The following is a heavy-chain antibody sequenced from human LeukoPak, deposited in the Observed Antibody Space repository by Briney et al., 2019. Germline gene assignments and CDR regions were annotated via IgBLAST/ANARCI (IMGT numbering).Heavy chain of an antibody. D-gene: IGHD2-2*01. Sequence: ASVKVSCKASGYTFTGYYMHWVRQAPGQGLEWMGWINPNSGGTNYAQKFQGRVTMTRDTSISTAYMELSRLRSDDTAVYYCARDPYCSSTSCLNWFDPWGQGTLVTASS. J-gene: IGHJ5*02. CDR3: ARDPYCSSTSCLNWFDP. V-gene: IGHV1-2*02. CDR1: GYTFTGYY. CDR2: INPNSGGT.